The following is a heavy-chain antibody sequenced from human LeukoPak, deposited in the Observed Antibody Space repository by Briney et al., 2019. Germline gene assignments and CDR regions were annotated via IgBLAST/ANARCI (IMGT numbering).Heavy chain of an antibody. CDR3: ARRVIASRSDYFDS. Sequence: GASVKVSCKVSGVTFNSDAITWLRQVPGQGLEWMGGIIPIFGPPDYAQNFQDRLTISADKSTSTAYMELSSLRFEDTAIYYCARRVIASRSDYFDSWGQGTLVTVSS. CDR2: IIPIFGPP. J-gene: IGHJ4*02. D-gene: IGHD6-6*01. CDR1: GVTFNSDA. V-gene: IGHV1-69*06.